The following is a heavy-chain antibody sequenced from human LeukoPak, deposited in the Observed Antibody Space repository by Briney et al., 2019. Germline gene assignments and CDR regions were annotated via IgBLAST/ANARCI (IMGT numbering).Heavy chain of an antibody. CDR3: ARVGSSGWYVRYYYYMDV. V-gene: IGHV3-48*03. D-gene: IGHD6-19*01. J-gene: IGHJ6*03. CDR2: ISSSGSTI. CDR1: GFTFSSYE. Sequence: PGGSLRLSCAASGFTFSSYEMNWVRQAPGKGLEWVSYISSSGSTIYYADSVKGRFTISRDNAKNSLYLQMNSLRAEDTAVYYCARVGSSGWYVRYYYYMDVWGKGTTVTVSS.